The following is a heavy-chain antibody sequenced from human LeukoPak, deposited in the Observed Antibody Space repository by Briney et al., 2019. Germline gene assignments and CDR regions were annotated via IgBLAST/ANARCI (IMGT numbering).Heavy chain of an antibody. CDR3: AKDRGGDYPFSCMDV. CDR2: ITSDGSNK. Sequence: GRSLRLSCAASGFTFSSYGMHWVRQAPGKGLQWVAAITSDGSNKYYADSVKGRFTISRDNSKNTLYLQMNSLRAEDTAVYYCAKDRGGDYPFSCMDVWGQGTTVTVSS. CDR1: GFTFSSYG. J-gene: IGHJ6*02. D-gene: IGHD4-17*01. V-gene: IGHV3-30*18.